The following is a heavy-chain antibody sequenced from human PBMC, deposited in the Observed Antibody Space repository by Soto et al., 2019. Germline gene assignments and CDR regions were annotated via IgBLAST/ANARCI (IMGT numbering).Heavy chain of an antibody. Sequence: GGSLRLSCAASGFTFSSYCMSWVRQAPGKGLEWVANIKQDGSEKYYVDSVKGRFTISRDNAENSLYLQMNSLRAEDTAVYYCTRGGCISESYYCFDYWGQGTLVTVSA. D-gene: IGHD1-26*01. CDR2: IKQDGSEK. CDR3: TRGGCISESYYCFDY. J-gene: IGHJ4*02. CDR1: GFTFSSYC. V-gene: IGHV3-7*01.